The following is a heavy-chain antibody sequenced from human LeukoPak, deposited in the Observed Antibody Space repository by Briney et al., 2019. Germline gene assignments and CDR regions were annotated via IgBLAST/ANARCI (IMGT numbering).Heavy chain of an antibody. CDR3: ARQSSSAYYYYMDV. J-gene: IGHJ6*03. V-gene: IGHV3-30*04. D-gene: IGHD6-6*01. CDR2: ISYDGSNE. Sequence: GRSLRLSCAASGFTFSSYVMHWVRQAPGKGLEWVAIISYDGSNEYYADSVKGRFTISRDNSKNTLYLQMNSLRAADTAVYYCARQSSSAYYYYMDVWGKGTTVTVSS. CDR1: GFTFSSYV.